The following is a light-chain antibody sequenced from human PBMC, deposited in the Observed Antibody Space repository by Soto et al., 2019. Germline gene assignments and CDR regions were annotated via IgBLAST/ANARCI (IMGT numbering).Light chain of an antibody. CDR1: QSVNRD. CDR3: HQSTNWPRT. J-gene: IGKJ1*01. V-gene: IGKV3-15*01. CDR2: DAS. Sequence: EVLMTQSPDTLSVSPGHTATLSCRASQSVNRDLLWYQQRPGQAPRLIIYDASTRASDIPPRFSGRGSGTEFSLTIISLQPEDFAVYYCHQSTNWPRTFGQGTQVEIK.